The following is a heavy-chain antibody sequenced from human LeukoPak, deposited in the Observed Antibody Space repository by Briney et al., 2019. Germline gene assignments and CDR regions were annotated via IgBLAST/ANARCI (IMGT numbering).Heavy chain of an antibody. CDR3: SRGHRLVVVMPFADY. CDR2: ISYDGSNK. V-gene: IGHV3-30-3*01. Sequence: GGSLRLSCAASGFTFSSYSMHWVRQAPGKGLEWVAGISYDGSNKYYADSVKGRFTISRDNSKNTLYLQMNSLRAEDTAVYYCSRGHRLVVVMPFADYWGEGTLVTVSS. J-gene: IGHJ4*02. D-gene: IGHD3-22*01. CDR1: GFTFSSYS.